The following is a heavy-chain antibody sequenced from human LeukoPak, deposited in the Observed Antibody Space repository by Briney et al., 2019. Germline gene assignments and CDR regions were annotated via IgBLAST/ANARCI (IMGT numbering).Heavy chain of an antibody. D-gene: IGHD2-2*02. J-gene: IGHJ4*02. CDR3: AKGPRGKWVVVPAAIQGFDY. V-gene: IGHV3-23*01. Sequence: GGSLRLSCAASGFTFSSYAMSWVRQAPGKGLEWVSAISGSGGSTHYADSVKGRFAISRDNSKNTLYLQMNSLRAEDTAVYYCAKGPRGKWVVVPAAIQGFDYWGQGTLVTVSS. CDR1: GFTFSSYA. CDR2: ISGSGGST.